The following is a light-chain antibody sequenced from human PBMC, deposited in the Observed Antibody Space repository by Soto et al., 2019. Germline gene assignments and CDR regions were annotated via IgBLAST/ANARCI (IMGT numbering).Light chain of an antibody. V-gene: IGLV1-44*01. CDR1: SSNIGSNT. J-gene: IGLJ1*01. Sequence: QSVLTQPPSASGTPGQRVTISCSGSSSNIGSNTVNWYQQLPGTAPKLLIYSNNQRPSGVPDRFCGSKSGTSASLAISGLQSEDEADYYCAAWDDSLNAYVFGTGTKLTVL. CDR2: SNN. CDR3: AAWDDSLNAYV.